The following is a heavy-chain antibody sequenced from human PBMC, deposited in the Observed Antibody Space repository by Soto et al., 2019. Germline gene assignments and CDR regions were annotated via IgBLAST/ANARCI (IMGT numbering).Heavy chain of an antibody. CDR1: GYTFTSYG. Sequence: QVKLVQSGAEVKKPGASVKVSCKASGYTFTSYGISWVRQAPGQGLEWMGWISAYNGNTKYAQKLQGRVTMTTDTSTRTAHMELRSLRSGDTAVYYCARDSPPVDYWGQGTLVTVSS. CDR2: ISAYNGNT. CDR3: ARDSPPVDY. V-gene: IGHV1-18*01. J-gene: IGHJ4*02.